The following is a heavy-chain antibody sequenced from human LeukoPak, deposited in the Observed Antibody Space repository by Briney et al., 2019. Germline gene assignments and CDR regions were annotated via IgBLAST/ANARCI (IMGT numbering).Heavy chain of an antibody. D-gene: IGHD3-3*01. J-gene: IGHJ4*02. CDR3: ARGAGRRFLEWLLPYYFDY. V-gene: IGHV4-34*01. Sequence: SETLSLTRAVYGGSFSGYYWSWIRQPPGKGLEWIGEINHSGSTNYNPSLKSRVTISVDTSKNQFSLKLSSVTAADTAVYYCARGAGRRFLEWLLPYYFDYWGQGTLVTVSS. CDR1: GGSFSGYY. CDR2: INHSGST.